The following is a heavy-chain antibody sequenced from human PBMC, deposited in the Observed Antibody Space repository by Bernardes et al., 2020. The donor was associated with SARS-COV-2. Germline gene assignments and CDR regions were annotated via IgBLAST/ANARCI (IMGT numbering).Heavy chain of an antibody. D-gene: IGHD3-22*01. CDR2: INPNSGVT. V-gene: IGHV1-2*02. Sequence: ASVKVSCKTSGYTFSGYYIHWVRQAPGQGLECMGWINPNSGVTNYAQKVQGRVTMTTDTAANTAYMELRGLVSDDTAVYYCARAGYYFDRSAYYPGLDVWGQGTTVTVSS. CDR3: ARAGYYFDRSAYYPGLDV. CDR1: GYTFSGYY. J-gene: IGHJ6*02.